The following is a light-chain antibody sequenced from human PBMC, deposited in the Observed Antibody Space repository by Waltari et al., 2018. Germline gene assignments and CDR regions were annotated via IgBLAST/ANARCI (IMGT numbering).Light chain of an antibody. J-gene: IGLJ2*01. CDR3: QTWGTGFVI. V-gene: IGLV4-69*02. Sequence: QPVVTQSSSASASLGASVKLTCTLDSGHSSYAVAWYQLQAEKGPRFLMKINSDGSHSKGYECADRFSGSSSGAERFLSISSVQSEDEADYYCQTWGTGFVIFGGGTKLTVL. CDR1: SGHSSYA. CDR2: INSDGSH.